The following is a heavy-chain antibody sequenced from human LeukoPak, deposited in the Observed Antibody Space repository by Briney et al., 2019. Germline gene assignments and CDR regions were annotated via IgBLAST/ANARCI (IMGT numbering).Heavy chain of an antibody. V-gene: IGHV3-74*01. J-gene: IGHJ4*02. CDR2: INEDGSTT. D-gene: IGHD1-26*01. CDR1: GFTFSSNW. Sequence: GGSLRLSCAASGFTFSSNWMHWVRQAPGKGLVWVSRINEDGSTTNYADSVKGRSTIFRGNAKNTLYLQMNSLRAEDTAVYYCVRDLGGRSGHWGQGTLVTVSS. CDR3: VRDLGGRSGH.